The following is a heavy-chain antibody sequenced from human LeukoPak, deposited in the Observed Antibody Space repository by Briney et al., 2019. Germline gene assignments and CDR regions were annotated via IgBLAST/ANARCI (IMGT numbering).Heavy chain of an antibody. CDR3: ARELFSSSRSDY. CDR1: GGSISSSSYY. J-gene: IGHJ4*02. Sequence: SETLSLTCTVSGGSISSSSYYWGWIRQPPGKGLEWIGSIYYSGSTYYNPSLKSRVTISVDTSKNQFSLKLSSVTAADTAVYYCARELFSSSRSDYWGQGTLVTVSS. V-gene: IGHV4-39*07. D-gene: IGHD6-13*01. CDR2: IYYSGST.